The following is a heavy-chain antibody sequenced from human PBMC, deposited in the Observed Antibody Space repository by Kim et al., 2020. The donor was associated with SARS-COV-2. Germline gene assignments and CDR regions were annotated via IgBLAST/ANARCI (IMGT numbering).Heavy chain of an antibody. J-gene: IGHJ6*02. CDR1: GFTFSDYY. Sequence: GGSLRLSCTPSGFTFSDYYMSWIRQAPGKGLEWVSYISNSGNTIYYADSVKGRFTTSRDNAKNSLFLQMNSLRAEDTAVYYCATGEDCTSSSCYEGDYYYGVVVWGQGTRVPVSS. V-gene: IGHV3-11*01. D-gene: IGHD2-2*01. CDR3: ATGEDCTSSSCYEGDYYYGVVV. CDR2: ISNSGNTI.